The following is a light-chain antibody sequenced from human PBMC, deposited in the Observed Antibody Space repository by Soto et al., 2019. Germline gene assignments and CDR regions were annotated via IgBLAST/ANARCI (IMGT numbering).Light chain of an antibody. CDR1: QDISNY. CDR2: DAS. J-gene: IGKJ5*01. V-gene: IGKV1-33*01. Sequence: DIQMTQSPSSLSASVGDRVTITCQASQDISNYLNWYQQKPGKAPKLLIYDASNLETGVPSRFSGSGSGTDFTFTISSLQPEDIATYYCQQYDNPPRIGQGTRLEIK. CDR3: QQYDNPPR.